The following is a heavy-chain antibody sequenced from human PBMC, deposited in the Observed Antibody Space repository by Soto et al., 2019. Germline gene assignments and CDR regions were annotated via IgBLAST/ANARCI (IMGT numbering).Heavy chain of an antibody. Sequence: ASVKVSCKASGYTFTSYRISWVRQAPGQGLEWMGWISAYNGNTNYAQKLQGRVTMTTDTSTSTAYMELRSLRSDDTAVYYCARRRTARFNVVVTNDAFDIWGQGTMVTVSS. D-gene: IGHD2-21*02. J-gene: IGHJ3*02. CDR3: ARRRTARFNVVVTNDAFDI. CDR2: ISAYNGNT. CDR1: GYTFTSYR. V-gene: IGHV1-18*04.